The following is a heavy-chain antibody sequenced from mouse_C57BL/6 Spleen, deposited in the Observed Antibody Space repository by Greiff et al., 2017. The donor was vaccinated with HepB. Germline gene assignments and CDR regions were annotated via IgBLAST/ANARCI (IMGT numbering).Heavy chain of an antibody. D-gene: IGHD1-1*01. CDR1: GYTFTSYA. CDR3: AGLRRDAMDY. Sequence: VQLQQSGPELVKPGASVKLSCKASGYTFTSYAINWVKQRPGQGLEWLGWIYPSVGSTKYNEKFKGKATLTVDTSSSTAYMELHSLTSEDSAVYFGAGLRRDAMDYWGQGTSVTVSS. V-gene: IGHV1-85*01. J-gene: IGHJ4*01. CDR2: IYPSVGST.